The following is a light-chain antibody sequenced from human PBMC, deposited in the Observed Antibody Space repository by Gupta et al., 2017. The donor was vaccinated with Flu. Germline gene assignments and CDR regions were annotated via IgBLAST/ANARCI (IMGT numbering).Light chain of an antibody. Sequence: DIQMTQSPSSLSASVGDTVIITCRASQGIRIDLGWYQQKPGKAPKRLIYGAFTLQSGVPSRFSGSGSGTEFTLTISSLQPEDFATYYCLQHHRYPLTFGGGTKVEIK. CDR3: LQHHRYPLT. CDR1: QGIRID. J-gene: IGKJ4*01. CDR2: GAF. V-gene: IGKV1-17*01.